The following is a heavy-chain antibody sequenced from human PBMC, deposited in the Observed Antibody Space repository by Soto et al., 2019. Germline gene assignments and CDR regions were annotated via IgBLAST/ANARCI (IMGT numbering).Heavy chain of an antibody. Sequence: SVNVSCKASGGTFSSCAISWVRQAPGQGLEWMGGIIPIFGTANYAHKFQGRVTITADESTSTAYIELSSLRSEDTAVYYCGSTSSSSSRRYYYGMDVWGQGTTVTVSS. CDR3: GSTSSSSSRRYYYGMDV. V-gene: IGHV1-69*13. D-gene: IGHD6-6*01. CDR1: GGTFSSCA. CDR2: IIPIFGTA. J-gene: IGHJ6*02.